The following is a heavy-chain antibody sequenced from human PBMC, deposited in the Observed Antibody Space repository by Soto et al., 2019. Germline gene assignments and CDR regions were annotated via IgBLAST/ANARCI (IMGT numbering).Heavy chain of an antibody. J-gene: IGHJ5*02. V-gene: IGHV1-18*01. CDR3: AKRSRNSWYVGRNWFDP. CDR2: ISADNGNT. D-gene: IGHD2-2*01. CDR1: GYSFTTSD. Sequence: QVPLVQSGSEVRKPGASVKVSCKTSGYSFTTSDITWVRQAPGQGLEWMGWISADNGNTKYAQKFQDRVVMTTDPSTSTAYMELKNLRSDDTAVYYCAKRSRNSWYVGRNWFDPWGQGTLVTVSS.